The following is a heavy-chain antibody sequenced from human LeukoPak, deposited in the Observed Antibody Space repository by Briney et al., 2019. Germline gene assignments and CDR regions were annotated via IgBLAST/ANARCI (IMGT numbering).Heavy chain of an antibody. J-gene: IGHJ6*02. V-gene: IGHV1-69*04. Sequence: GASVKVSCKASGGTFSSYAISWVRQAPGQGLEWMGRIIPILGIANYAQKFQGRVTITADKSTSTAYMELSSLRSEDTAVYYCARGNDTAIFEPAVGYGMDVWGQGTTVTVSS. D-gene: IGHD5-18*01. CDR2: IIPILGIA. CDR1: GGTFSSYA. CDR3: ARGNDTAIFEPAVGYGMDV.